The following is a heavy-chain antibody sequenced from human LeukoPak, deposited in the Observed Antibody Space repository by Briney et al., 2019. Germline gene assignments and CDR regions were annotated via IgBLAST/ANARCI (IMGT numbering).Heavy chain of an antibody. Sequence: GGSLRLSCAASGFTFDDYAMHWVRQAPGKGLVWVSRINSDGSSTSYADSVKGRFTISRDNAKNTLYLQMSSLRAEDTAVYFCATGTSSSWYQVYDYWGQGTLVTVSA. D-gene: IGHD6-13*01. CDR3: ATGTSSSWYQVYDY. CDR2: INSDGSST. V-gene: IGHV3-74*01. CDR1: GFTFDDYA. J-gene: IGHJ4*02.